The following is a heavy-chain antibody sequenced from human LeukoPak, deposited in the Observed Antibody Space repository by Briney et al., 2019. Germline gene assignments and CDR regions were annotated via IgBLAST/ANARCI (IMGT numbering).Heavy chain of an antibody. D-gene: IGHD6-19*01. CDR1: GGSISSGSYY. Sequence: SQTLSLTCTVSGGSISSGSYYWSWIRQPAGKGLEWIGRMYTSRRIDYNPSLKSRVTISVDTSKNQFSLKLSSVTAADTAVYYCARHVRKRGIAVAGTPGWFDPWGQGTLVTVSS. V-gene: IGHV4-61*02. CDR3: ARHVRKRGIAVAGTPGWFDP. J-gene: IGHJ5*02. CDR2: MYTSRRI.